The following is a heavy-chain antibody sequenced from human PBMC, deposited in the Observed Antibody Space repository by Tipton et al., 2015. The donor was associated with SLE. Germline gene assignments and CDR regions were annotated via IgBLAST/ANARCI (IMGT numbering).Heavy chain of an antibody. CDR1: GYSFSSYW. D-gene: IGHD3-22*01. CDR2: VFPSDSDT. J-gene: IGHJ3*01. Sequence: VQLVQSGPEVKKPGESLKISCKGSGYSFSSYWIGWVRQMPGKGLEWMGSVFPSDSDTRYSPSFQGRVTISADKSISTAYLQWHSLKASDTATYYCARITSNGYYYGAFDFWGQGTMVTVSS. V-gene: IGHV5-51*03. CDR3: ARITSNGYYYGAFDF.